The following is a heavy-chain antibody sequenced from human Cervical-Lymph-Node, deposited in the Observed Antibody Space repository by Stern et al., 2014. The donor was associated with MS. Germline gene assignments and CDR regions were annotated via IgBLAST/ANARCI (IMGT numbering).Heavy chain of an antibody. D-gene: IGHD3-3*01. CDR2: ITLNCGSV. CDR1: GFTFDDYA. Sequence: EVQLVESGGGLVQPGRSLRLSCAASGFTFDDYAMHWVRLAPGKGLEWVSGITLNCGSVGYADSVKGRFTISRDNANNSLYLQMNSLRGDYTALYYCAKGSGGSGYYPVALDYWGQGTLVTVSS. CDR3: AKGSGGSGYYPVALDY. V-gene: IGHV3-9*01. J-gene: IGHJ4*02.